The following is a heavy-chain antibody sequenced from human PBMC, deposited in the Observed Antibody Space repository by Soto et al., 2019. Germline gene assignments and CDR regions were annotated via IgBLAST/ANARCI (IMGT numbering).Heavy chain of an antibody. D-gene: IGHD7-27*01. Sequence: SETLSLTCSVSGDSISNLDYFWAWIRQPPGQALEYIGYIYKSATTYYNPSFESRVAISVDTSKSQFSLSVTSVTAADTAVYFCARGRYCLTGRCFPNWFNSWGQGALVTVPQ. CDR1: GDSISNLDYF. V-gene: IGHV4-30-4*01. CDR3: ARGRYCLTGRCFPNWFNS. J-gene: IGHJ5*01. CDR2: IYKSATT.